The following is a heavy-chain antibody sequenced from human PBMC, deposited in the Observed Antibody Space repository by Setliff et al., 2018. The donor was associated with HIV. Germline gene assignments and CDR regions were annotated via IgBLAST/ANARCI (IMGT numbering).Heavy chain of an antibody. CDR3: VREGLWFGESH. V-gene: IGHV3-64*04. J-gene: IGHJ4*02. CDR2: ITSNMDST. CDR1: GFTFSSYA. Sequence: GGSLRLSCAASGFTFSSYAMSWVRQAPGKGLEYVSAITSNMDSTYYGDSVKGRFSISRDNAKNSLYLEMNSLRVEDTAIYYCVREGLWFGESHWGQGTLVTVSS. D-gene: IGHD3-10*01.